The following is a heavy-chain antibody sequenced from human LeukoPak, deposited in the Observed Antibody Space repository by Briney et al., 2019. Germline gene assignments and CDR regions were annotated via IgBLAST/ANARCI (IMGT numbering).Heavy chain of an antibody. CDR2: INPSGGST. CDR1: GYTFTGYY. V-gene: IGHV1-46*01. J-gene: IGHJ6*03. CDR3: ARVKDFWSGYWGPHMDV. D-gene: IGHD3-3*01. Sequence: ASVKVSCKASGYTFTGYYMHWVRQAPGQGLEWMGIINPSGGSTSYAQKFQGRVTMTRDMSTSTVYMELSSLRSDDTAVYYCARVKDFWSGYWGPHMDVWGKGTTVTVSS.